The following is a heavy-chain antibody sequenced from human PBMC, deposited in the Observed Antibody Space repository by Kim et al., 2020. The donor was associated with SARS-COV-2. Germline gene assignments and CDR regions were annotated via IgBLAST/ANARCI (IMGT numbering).Heavy chain of an antibody. V-gene: IGHV3-30*18. CDR3: AKEHAVQPLDY. D-gene: IGHD5-18*01. Sequence: GGSLRLSCAASGFTFSSYGMHWVRQAPGKGLEWVAVISYDGSNKYYADSVKGRFTISRDNSKNTLYLQMNSLRAEDTAVYYCAKEHAVQPLDYWGQGTLVTGSS. CDR1: GFTFSSYG. J-gene: IGHJ4*02. CDR2: ISYDGSNK.